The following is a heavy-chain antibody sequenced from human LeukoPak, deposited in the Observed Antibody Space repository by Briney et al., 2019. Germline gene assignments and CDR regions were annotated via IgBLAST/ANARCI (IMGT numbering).Heavy chain of an antibody. CDR3: ARRDSSGWYYFDY. Sequence: GESLKISCKGSGYTFSRYWIGWVRQLPGKGLEWMGIIYPGDSDTRYSPSFQGQVTISADKSISAAYLQWSSLKASDTAIYFCARRDSSGWYYFDYWGQGTLLTVSS. V-gene: IGHV5-51*01. D-gene: IGHD6-19*01. J-gene: IGHJ4*02. CDR1: GYTFSRYW. CDR2: IYPGDSDT.